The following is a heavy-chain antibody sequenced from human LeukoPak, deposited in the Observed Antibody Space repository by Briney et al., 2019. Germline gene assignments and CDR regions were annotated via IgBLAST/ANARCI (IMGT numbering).Heavy chain of an antibody. CDR3: ARGKRGLFYYYMDV. V-gene: IGHV3-30*02. J-gene: IGHJ6*03. CDR1: GFTFRNYA. Sequence: GGSLRLSCVGSGFTFRNYAMHWVRQAPGKGLECVAFISYDGSKKYYVDSVKGRFTISRDDSKSTLYLQMNSLRAEDTAVYYCARGKRGLFYYYMDVWGKGTTVTISS. D-gene: IGHD3-10*01. CDR2: ISYDGSKK.